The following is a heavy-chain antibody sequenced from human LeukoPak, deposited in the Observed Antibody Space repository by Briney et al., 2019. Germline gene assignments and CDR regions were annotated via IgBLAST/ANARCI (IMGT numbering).Heavy chain of an antibody. CDR2: IYHSGST. Sequence: SETLSLTCTVSGGSISSSSYYWGWIRQPPGKGLEWIGSIYHSGSTYYNPSLKSRVTISVDTSKNQFSLKLSSVTAADTAVYYCARRLGGGYYYMDVWGKGTTVTVSS. CDR1: GGSISSSSYY. CDR3: ARRLGGGYYYMDV. D-gene: IGHD3-16*01. V-gene: IGHV4-39*07. J-gene: IGHJ6*03.